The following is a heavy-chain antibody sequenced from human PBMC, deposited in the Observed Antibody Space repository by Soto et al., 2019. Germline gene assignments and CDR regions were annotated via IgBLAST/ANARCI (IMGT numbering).Heavy chain of an antibody. Sequence: PSETLSLTCTVSGGSVTTGNYYWSWIRQPPGKGLEWIGYISYSGSTNYNPSRRSRVTISLDTSTNQCSLRVSSVTAADTAVYLCARDYQYGAYDFVSTFDYWGQGTLVTVSS. V-gene: IGHV4-61*01. D-gene: IGHD3-3*01. J-gene: IGHJ4*02. CDR2: ISYSGST. CDR1: GGSVTTGNYY. CDR3: ARDYQYGAYDFVSTFDY.